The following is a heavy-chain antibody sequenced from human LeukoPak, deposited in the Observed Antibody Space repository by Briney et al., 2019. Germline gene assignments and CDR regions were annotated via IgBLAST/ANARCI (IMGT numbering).Heavy chain of an antibody. Sequence: PGGSLRLSCAASGFTFSDYYMSWIRQAPGKGLEWVSYISSSGSTIYYADSVKGRFTISRGNAKNSLYLQMNSLRAEDTAVYYCASSSSWAAFDYWGQGTLVTVSS. CDR2: ISSSGSTI. CDR1: GFTFSDYY. J-gene: IGHJ4*02. D-gene: IGHD6-13*01. CDR3: ASSSSWAAFDY. V-gene: IGHV3-11*01.